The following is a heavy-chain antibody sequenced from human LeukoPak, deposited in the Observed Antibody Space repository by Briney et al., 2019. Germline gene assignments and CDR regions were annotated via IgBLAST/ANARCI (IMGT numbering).Heavy chain of an antibody. J-gene: IGHJ6*03. CDR1: GFTFSSYT. Sequence: GGSLRLSCAASGFTFSSYTMNWVRQSPGKGLEWVSSISSSSRTIYFADSVKGRFTISRDNAKNSLYLQMNSLRAEDTAVYYCVRGDSSSPAANHYNYYYMDVWGKGTTVTVSS. V-gene: IGHV3-48*04. CDR2: ISSSSRTI. CDR3: VRGDSSSPAANHYNYYYMDV. D-gene: IGHD6-6*01.